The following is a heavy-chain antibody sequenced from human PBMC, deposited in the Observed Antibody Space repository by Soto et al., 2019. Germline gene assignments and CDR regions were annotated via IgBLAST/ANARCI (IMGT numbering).Heavy chain of an antibody. CDR2: IYYSGST. CDR1: GGSISSGGYY. CDR3: ARVYSGYDPDYYYYYYMDV. J-gene: IGHJ6*03. Sequence: QVQLQESGPGLVKPSQTLSLTCTVSGGSISSGGYYWSWTRHHPGKGLEWIGYIYYSGSTYYNPSLKSRVTISVDTSKNQFSLKLSSVTAADTAVYYCARVYSGYDPDYYYYYYMDVWGKGTTVTVSS. V-gene: IGHV4-31*03. D-gene: IGHD5-12*01.